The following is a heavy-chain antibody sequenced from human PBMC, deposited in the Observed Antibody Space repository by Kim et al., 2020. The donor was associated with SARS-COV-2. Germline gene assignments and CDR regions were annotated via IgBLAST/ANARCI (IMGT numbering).Heavy chain of an antibody. Sequence: PSFQGQVTISADKSISTAYLQWSSLKASDTAMYYCARTDYYGSGSYPLDPWGQGTLVTVSS. V-gene: IGHV5-51*01. CDR3: ARTDYYGSGSYPLDP. D-gene: IGHD3-10*01. J-gene: IGHJ5*02.